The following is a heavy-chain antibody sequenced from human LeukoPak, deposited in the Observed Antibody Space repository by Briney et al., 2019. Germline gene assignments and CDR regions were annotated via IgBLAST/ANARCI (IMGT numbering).Heavy chain of an antibody. J-gene: IGHJ4*02. CDR3: ARDPSTTAAALFDY. CDR1: GFTFSSYS. V-gene: IGHV3-21*01. D-gene: IGHD6-13*01. CDR2: ISSSSSYI. Sequence: PGGSLRLSCAASGFTFSSYSMNWVRQAPGKGLEWVSSISSSSSYIYYADSVKGRFTISRDNAKMALYLQMNSLRAEDTAVYYCARDPSTTAAALFDYWGQGTLVTVSS.